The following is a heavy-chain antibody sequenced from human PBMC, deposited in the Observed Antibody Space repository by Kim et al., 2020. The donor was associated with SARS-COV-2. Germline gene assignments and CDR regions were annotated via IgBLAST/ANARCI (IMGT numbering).Heavy chain of an antibody. Sequence: ASVKVSCKASGYTFTSYGISWVRQAPGQGLEWMGWISAYNGNTNYAQKLQGRVTMTTDTSTSTAYMELRSLRSDDTAVYYCARGRFGELSPDRGFDYWGQGTLVTVSS. V-gene: IGHV1-18*04. CDR3: ARGRFGELSPDRGFDY. D-gene: IGHD3-10*01. CDR1: GYTFTSYG. J-gene: IGHJ4*02. CDR2: ISAYNGNT.